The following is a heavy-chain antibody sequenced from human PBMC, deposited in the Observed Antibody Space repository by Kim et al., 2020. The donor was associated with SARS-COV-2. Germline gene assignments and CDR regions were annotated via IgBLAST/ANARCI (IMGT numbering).Heavy chain of an antibody. J-gene: IGHJ4*02. V-gene: IGHV3-23*01. D-gene: IGHD2-2*02. CDR3: ANDRRTYPPPDY. Sequence: GGSLTLSCAASGFTFSSYSMSWVRQVPGRGLEWVSSISDSGSTTYYANSVKGRFIISRDNSKNTLNLQMNSPRAEDTAIYYCANDRRTYPPPDYWGQGTLVTVSS. CDR2: ISDSGSTT. CDR1: GFTFSSYS.